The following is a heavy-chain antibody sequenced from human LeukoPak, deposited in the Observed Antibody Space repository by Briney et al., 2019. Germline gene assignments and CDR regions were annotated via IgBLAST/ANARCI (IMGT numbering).Heavy chain of an antibody. CDR2: IFYSGST. CDR1: GGSISSSY. Sequence: PSETLSLTCTVSGGSISSSYWSWIRQPPGKGLEWIGYIFYSGSTNYNPSLKSRVTISVDTSKKQFSLRLNSVTAADTAVYYCARTVRYYYDTSGSYYFDYWGQGTLVTVSS. CDR3: ARTVRYYYDTSGSYYFDY. V-gene: IGHV4-59*01. D-gene: IGHD3-22*01. J-gene: IGHJ4*02.